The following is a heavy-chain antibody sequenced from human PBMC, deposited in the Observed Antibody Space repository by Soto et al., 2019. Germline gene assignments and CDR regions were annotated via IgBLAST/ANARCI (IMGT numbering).Heavy chain of an antibody. CDR3: ARHSSSWYGYFDY. J-gene: IGHJ4*02. Sequence: PSETLSLTCTVSGGSISSYYWSWIRQPPGKGLEWIGYIYYSGSTNYNPSLKSRVTISADTSKNQFSLKLSSVTAADTAVYYCARHSSSWYGYFDYWGQGTLVTVSS. D-gene: IGHD6-13*01. V-gene: IGHV4-59*01. CDR1: GGSISSYY. CDR2: IYYSGST.